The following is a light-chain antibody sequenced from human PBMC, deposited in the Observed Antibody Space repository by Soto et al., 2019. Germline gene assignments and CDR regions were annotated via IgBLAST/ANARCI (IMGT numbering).Light chain of an antibody. CDR3: QQRSNWPIT. Sequence: EIVMTQSPVTLSVSPGERATLSCRASQSVTNSYLAWYQQKPGQAPRLLIFGASTRAAGIPARFSGSGSGTEFTLTISSLEPEDFALYYCQQRSNWPITFGQGTRLEIK. CDR1: QSVTNSY. CDR2: GAS. V-gene: IGKV3D-20*02. J-gene: IGKJ5*01.